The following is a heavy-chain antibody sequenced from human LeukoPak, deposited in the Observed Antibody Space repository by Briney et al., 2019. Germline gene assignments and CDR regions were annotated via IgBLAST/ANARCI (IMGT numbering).Heavy chain of an antibody. J-gene: IGHJ4*02. Sequence: QPGRSLRLSCAASGFTYSSYGMHWVRQAPGKGLEWVAVIAYDGSNKYHADSEEGRFTISRDNTKNTLHLQMNSLRDEDTAVYYCAREKTVAGETRFDYWGQGTLVTVSS. CDR2: IAYDGSNK. D-gene: IGHD6-13*01. CDR3: AREKTVAGETRFDY. V-gene: IGHV3-30*03. CDR1: GFTYSSYG.